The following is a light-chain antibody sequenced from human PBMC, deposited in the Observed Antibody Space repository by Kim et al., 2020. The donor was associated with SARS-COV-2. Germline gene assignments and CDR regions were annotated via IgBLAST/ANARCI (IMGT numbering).Light chain of an antibody. V-gene: IGLV2-14*01. J-gene: IGLJ3*02. Sequence: QSALTQPASVSGSPGQSITISCTGTSSDVGAYNYVSWYQQHPGKAPKLMIYDVSKRPSGVSDRFSGSKSGNTASLTISGLQAEDEADYYCSSYTSSRTLVFGGGTQLTVL. CDR3: SSYTSSRTLV. CDR1: SSDVGAYNY. CDR2: DVS.